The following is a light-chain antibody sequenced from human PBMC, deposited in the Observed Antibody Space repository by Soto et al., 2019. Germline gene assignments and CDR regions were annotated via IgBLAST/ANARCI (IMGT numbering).Light chain of an antibody. CDR1: SSDVGGYNY. Sequence: QSALTQPASVSGSPGQSITISCTETSSDVGGYNYVSWYQQHPGKAPKLMIYEVSNRPSGVSNRFSGSKSGNTASLTISGLQAEDEADYYCSSYTSSSTPGVFGTGTKVTVL. V-gene: IGLV2-14*01. J-gene: IGLJ1*01. CDR2: EVS. CDR3: SSYTSSSTPGV.